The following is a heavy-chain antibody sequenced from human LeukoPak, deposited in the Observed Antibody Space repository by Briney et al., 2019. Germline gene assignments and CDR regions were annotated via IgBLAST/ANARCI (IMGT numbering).Heavy chain of an antibody. V-gene: IGHV3-23*01. CDR1: GFTFSSYA. CDR2: IGASGDSI. D-gene: IGHD5/OR15-5a*01. CDR3: AKIPDVSDY. Sequence: PGGSLRPSCAVAGFTFSSYAMIWVRQAPGRGLVWVSSIGASGDSIYYTDSVKGRFTISRDNSKNTLYLQMSSLRVEDTAVYYCAKIPDVSDYWGQGTLVTVSS. J-gene: IGHJ4*02.